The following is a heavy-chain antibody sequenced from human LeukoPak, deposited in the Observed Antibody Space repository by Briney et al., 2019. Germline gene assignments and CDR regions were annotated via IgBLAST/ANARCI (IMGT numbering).Heavy chain of an antibody. CDR3: ARGAPAVVAAAIMDV. CDR2: IYYSGST. CDR1: GGSISSYY. Sequence: PSETLSLTCTVSGGSISSYYGSWIRQPPGKGREWSGHIYYSGSTNYNPSLKSRVTISVDTSKNQFSLKMSSVTAADTAVYYCARGAPAVVAAAIMDVWGKGTTVTVSS. V-gene: IGHV4-59*01. J-gene: IGHJ6*04. D-gene: IGHD2-15*01.